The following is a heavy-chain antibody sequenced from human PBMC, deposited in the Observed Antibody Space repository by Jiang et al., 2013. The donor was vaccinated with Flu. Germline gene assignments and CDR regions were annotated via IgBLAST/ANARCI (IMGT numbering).Heavy chain of an antibody. CDR1: GGSISSGGYY. Sequence: PGLVKPSQTLSLTCTVSGGSISSGGYYWSWIRQHPGKGLEWIGYIYYSGSTYYNPSLKSRVTISVDTSKNQFSLKLSSVTAADTAVYYCARARWGPSSPAAIILFDPWGQGTLVTVSS. CDR2: IYYSGST. V-gene: IGHV4-31*03. D-gene: IGHD2-2*01. J-gene: IGHJ5*02. CDR3: ARARWGPSSPAAIILFDP.